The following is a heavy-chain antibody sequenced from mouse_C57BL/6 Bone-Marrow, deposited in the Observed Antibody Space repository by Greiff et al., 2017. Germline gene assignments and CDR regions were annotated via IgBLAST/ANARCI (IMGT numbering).Heavy chain of an antibody. CDR1: GFTFSSYG. J-gene: IGHJ3*01. D-gene: IGHD1-1*01. CDR3: ARYEYYGSPCAY. CDR2: ISSGGSYT. Sequence: EVKLMESGGDLVKPGGSLKLSCAASGFTFSSYGMSWVRQTPDKRLAWVATISSGGSYTSYPDSVKGRFTISRDNAKNTLYLQMSSLKSEDTAMYYCARYEYYGSPCAYWGQGTRVTVSA. V-gene: IGHV5-6*01.